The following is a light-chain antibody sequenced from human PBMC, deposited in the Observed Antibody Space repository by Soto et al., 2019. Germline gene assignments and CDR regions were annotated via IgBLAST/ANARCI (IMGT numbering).Light chain of an antibody. CDR3: AAWDGGLNGWV. Sequence: QAVVTQPPSASGTPGQRVTISCSGSSSNIGSDIVNWYQQLPGTAPKVLIYSNNQRPSGVPDRFSGSKSGTSASLAISGLQSEDEADYYCAAWDGGLNGWVFGGGTKLTVL. CDR1: SSNIGSDI. V-gene: IGLV1-44*01. CDR2: SNN. J-gene: IGLJ3*02.